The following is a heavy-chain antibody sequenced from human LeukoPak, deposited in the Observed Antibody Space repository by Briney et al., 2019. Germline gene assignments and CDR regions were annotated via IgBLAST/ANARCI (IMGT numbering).Heavy chain of an antibody. D-gene: IGHD3-16*02. CDR2: INPNSGGT. V-gene: IGHV1-2*06. J-gene: IGHJ4*02. CDR1: GHTFTGYY. CDR3: ARDLKFGGVIVPPGY. Sequence: GASVKVSCKASGHTFTGYYMHWVRQAPGQGLEWMGRINPNSGGTNYAQKFQGRVTMTRDTSISTAYMELSRLRSDDTAVYYCARDLKFGGVIVPPGYWGQGTLVTVSS.